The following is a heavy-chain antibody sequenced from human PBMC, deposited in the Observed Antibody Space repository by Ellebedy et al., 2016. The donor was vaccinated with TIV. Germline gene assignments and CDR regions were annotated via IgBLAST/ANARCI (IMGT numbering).Heavy chain of an antibody. CDR1: GFTFTNYA. D-gene: IGHD6-6*01. CDR3: AKERDEYRSTSFDY. Sequence: GESLKISXVASGFTFTNYAMTWVRQAPGKGLEWVSAVSGGGDNTYHADSVKGRLTISRDNSRYTLYLQMNNLRAEDSAVYYCAKERDEYRSTSFDYWGQGTLVTVSS. CDR2: VSGGGDNT. J-gene: IGHJ4*02. V-gene: IGHV3-23*01.